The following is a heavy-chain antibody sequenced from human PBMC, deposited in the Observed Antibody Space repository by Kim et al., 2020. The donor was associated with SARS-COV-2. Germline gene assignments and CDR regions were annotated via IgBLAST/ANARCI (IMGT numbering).Heavy chain of an antibody. V-gene: IGHV1-69*02. CDR3: ARLVDTAMVTGPQNDY. J-gene: IGHJ4*02. D-gene: IGHD5-18*01. Sequence: TYQGRVTITADKSTSTAYMELSSLRSEDTAVYYCARLVDTAMVTGPQNDYWGQGTLVTVSS.